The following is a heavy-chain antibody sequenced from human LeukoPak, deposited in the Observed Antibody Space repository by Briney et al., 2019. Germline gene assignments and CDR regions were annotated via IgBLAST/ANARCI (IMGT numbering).Heavy chain of an antibody. CDR1: GGSISSYY. D-gene: IGHD4-11*01. CDR3: ARGYTVTTSDFYDYYMDV. V-gene: IGHV4-59*01. J-gene: IGHJ6*03. CDR2: IHYSGST. Sequence: PSETLSLTCTVSGGSISSYYWSWIRQPPGKGLEWIGCIHYSGSTNYNPSLKRRVTISVDTPKNQFSLKLSSVTAADTAVYYCARGYTVTTSDFYDYYMDVWGKGTTVTVSS.